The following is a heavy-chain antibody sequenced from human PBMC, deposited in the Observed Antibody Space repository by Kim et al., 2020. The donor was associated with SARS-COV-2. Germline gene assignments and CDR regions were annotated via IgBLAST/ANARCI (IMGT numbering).Heavy chain of an antibody. D-gene: IGHD1-26*01. CDR3: ASRIVGAQGAFDI. Sequence: NPSLTSRVTISVDTSKIQFSLKLSSVTAADTAVYYCASRIVGAQGAFDIWGQGTMVTVSS. V-gene: IGHV4-39*01. J-gene: IGHJ3*02.